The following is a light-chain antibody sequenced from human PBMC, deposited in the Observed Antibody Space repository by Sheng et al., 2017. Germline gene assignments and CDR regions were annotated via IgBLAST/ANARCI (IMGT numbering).Light chain of an antibody. CDR2: AAS. V-gene: IGKV1-9*01. CDR3: QQLNSYPWT. Sequence: IQLTQSPSSLSASVGDRVTITCRVSQGISSYLAWYQQKPGKAPKLLIYAASTLQSGVPSRFSGGGSGTDFTLTISSLQPEDFATYYCQQLNSYPWTFGQGTKVE. CDR1: QGISSY. J-gene: IGKJ1*01.